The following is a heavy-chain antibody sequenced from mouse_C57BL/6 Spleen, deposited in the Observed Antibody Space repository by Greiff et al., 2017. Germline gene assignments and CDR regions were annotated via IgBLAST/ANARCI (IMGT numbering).Heavy chain of an antibody. CDR2: ISNGGGST. CDR3: ARSYGYDGGLDY. CDR1: GFTFSDYY. Sequence: EVKVVESGGGLVQPGGSLKLSCAASGFTFSDYYMYWVRQTPEKRLEWVAYISNGGGSTYYPDTVKGRFTISRDNAKNTLYLQMSRLKSEDTAMYYCARSYGYDGGLDYWGQGTTLTVSS. V-gene: IGHV5-12*01. D-gene: IGHD2-2*01. J-gene: IGHJ2*01.